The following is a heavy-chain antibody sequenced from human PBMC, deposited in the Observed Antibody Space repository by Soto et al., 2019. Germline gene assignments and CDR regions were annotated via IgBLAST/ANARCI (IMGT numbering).Heavy chain of an antibody. D-gene: IGHD3-10*01. J-gene: IGHJ6*03. CDR2: IKSKTDGGTT. Sequence: PGGSLRLSCAASGFTFSNAWMSWVRQAPGKGLDWVGRIKSKTDGGTTDYAAPVKGRFTISRDDSKNTLYLQMNSLKTEDTAVYYCTTVHPSGREYYYYYMDVWGKGTTVTVSS. CDR3: TTVHPSGREYYYYYMDV. V-gene: IGHV3-15*01. CDR1: GFTFSNAW.